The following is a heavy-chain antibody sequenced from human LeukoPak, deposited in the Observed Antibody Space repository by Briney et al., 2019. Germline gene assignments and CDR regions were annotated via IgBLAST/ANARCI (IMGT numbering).Heavy chain of an antibody. J-gene: IGHJ4*02. Sequence: GGSLRLSCAVSGSTFNGSPMHWIRQASGKGLEWVGRIKNAANNYATEYTASVKGRFTMSRDDSKNTAYLQMNSLKTEDTAVYYCMTYYDSSASRVDYWGQGTLVTLSS. V-gene: IGHV3-73*01. CDR1: GSTFNGSP. CDR2: IKNAANNYAT. D-gene: IGHD3-22*01. CDR3: MTYYDSSASRVDY.